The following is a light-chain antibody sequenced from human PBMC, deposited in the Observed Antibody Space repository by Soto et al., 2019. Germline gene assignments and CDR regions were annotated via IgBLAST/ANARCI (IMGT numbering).Light chain of an antibody. Sequence: QSALTQPASVSGSPGQSITISCTGTSSDVGAYKLMSWYQQYPGKAPKLMIYGVSNRPSGVSNRFSGSQSGNTASLTISGLQAEDEADYYCSSYTRSSTLVFGGGTKLTVL. CDR2: GVS. V-gene: IGLV2-14*03. CDR3: SSYTRSSTLV. J-gene: IGLJ2*01. CDR1: SSDVGAYKL.